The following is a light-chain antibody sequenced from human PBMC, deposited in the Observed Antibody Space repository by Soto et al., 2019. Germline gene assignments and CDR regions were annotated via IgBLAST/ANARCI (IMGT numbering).Light chain of an antibody. CDR1: QSISSW. J-gene: IGKJ1*01. CDR3: QQYNSYPWT. CDR2: KAS. V-gene: IGKV1-5*03. Sequence: DIQMTQSPYTLSASVGDRVTITCRAIQSISSWLAWYQQKPGKAPKLLIYKASSLESGVPSRFSGSGSGTEFTLTISSLQPDDFATYYCQQYNSYPWTFGQGTKVEIK.